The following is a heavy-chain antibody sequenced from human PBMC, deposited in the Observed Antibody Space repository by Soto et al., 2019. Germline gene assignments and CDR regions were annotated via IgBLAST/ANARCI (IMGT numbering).Heavy chain of an antibody. CDR2: INHSGST. CDR1: GGSFSGYY. V-gene: IGHV4-34*01. Sequence: QVQLQQWGAGLLKPSETLSLTCAVYGGSFSGYYRSWIRQPPGKGLEWIGEINHSGSTNYNPSLKSRVTISVDTSKNQFSLKLSSVTAADTAVYYCARLYSSSFDYWGQGTLVTVSS. D-gene: IGHD6-13*01. J-gene: IGHJ4*02. CDR3: ARLYSSSFDY.